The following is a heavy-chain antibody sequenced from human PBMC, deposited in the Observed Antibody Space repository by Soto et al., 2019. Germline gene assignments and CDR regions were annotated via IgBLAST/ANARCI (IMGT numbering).Heavy chain of an antibody. CDR3: AILATIGSNYYYYGMDV. CDR2: IYYSGST. D-gene: IGHD5-12*01. V-gene: IGHV4-59*01. J-gene: IGHJ6*02. Sequence: SETLSLTCTVSGGSISSYYWSWIRQPPGKGLEWIGYIYYSGSTNYNPSLKSRVTISVDTSKNLFSLKLSSVTAADTAVYFCAILATIGSNYYYYGMDVWGQGTTVTVSS. CDR1: GGSISSYY.